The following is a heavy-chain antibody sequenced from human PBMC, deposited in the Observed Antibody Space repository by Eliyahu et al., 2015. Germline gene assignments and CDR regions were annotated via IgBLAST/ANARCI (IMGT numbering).Heavy chain of an antibody. CDR1: GFSFSTSA. CDR3: ARWSPRLDAFDI. J-gene: IGHJ3*02. D-gene: IGHD2-15*01. CDR2: FSAFNGGGGGT. Sequence: EVQLLESGGGLVQPGVSLRLSCAASGFSFSTSAMGWVRQTPXKGLEWVSVFSAFNGGGGGTFYPDSLKGRFTISRDNSKNTLYLQMNSLRAEDTAVYYCARWSPRLDAFDIWGQGTTVTVSS. V-gene: IGHV3-23*01.